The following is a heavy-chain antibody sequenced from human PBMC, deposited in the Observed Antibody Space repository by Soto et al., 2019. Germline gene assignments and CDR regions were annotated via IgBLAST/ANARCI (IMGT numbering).Heavy chain of an antibody. D-gene: IGHD1-1*01. Sequence: EVEIVESGGGLVQPGGSLRLSCAASGFTFSDHYMDWVRQAPGKGLEWVARIRNKANSYSTKYAASVNGRFSISRDDSADLVHLEMSGLRTDDTAVFYCVRVALGTTRSYLDYWGQGVLVTVSS. V-gene: IGHV3-72*01. CDR2: IRNKANSYST. CDR3: VRVALGTTRSYLDY. J-gene: IGHJ4*02. CDR1: GFTFSDHY.